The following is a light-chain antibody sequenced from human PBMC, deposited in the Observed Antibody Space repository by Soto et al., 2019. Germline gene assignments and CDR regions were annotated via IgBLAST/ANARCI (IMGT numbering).Light chain of an antibody. J-gene: IGLJ2*01. CDR1: SSDIGSYNL. CDR2: EGS. Sequence: QSALTQPASVSGSPGQSITISCTGTSSDIGSYNLLSWYQQHPGKAPKLIIYEGSERPSGVSNRFSGSKSGNTASLTISGLQTEDGADYYCCSYAGDSPAFGGGTKLTVL. CDR3: CSYAGDSPA. V-gene: IGLV2-23*01.